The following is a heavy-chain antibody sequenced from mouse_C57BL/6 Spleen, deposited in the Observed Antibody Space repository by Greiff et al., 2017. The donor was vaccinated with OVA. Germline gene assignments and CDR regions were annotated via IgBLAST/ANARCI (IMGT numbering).Heavy chain of an antibody. J-gene: IGHJ2*01. Sequence: VQLKQSGPELVKPGASVKISCKASGYSFTGYYMNWVKQSPEKSLEWIGEINPSTGGTTYNQKFKAKATLTVDKSSSTAYMQLKSLTSEDSAVYYCAREGDYFGYWGQGTTLTVSS. CDR2: INPSTGGT. CDR3: AREGDYFGY. CDR1: GYSFTGYY. V-gene: IGHV1-42*01.